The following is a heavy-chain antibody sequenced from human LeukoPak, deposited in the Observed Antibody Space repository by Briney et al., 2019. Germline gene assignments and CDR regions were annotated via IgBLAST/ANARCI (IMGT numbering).Heavy chain of an antibody. CDR1: GGSISSSSYY. V-gene: IGHV4-39*01. J-gene: IGHJ4*02. CDR2: IYYSGST. CDR3: ARLLPPVVVVAATRDY. D-gene: IGHD2-15*01. Sequence: SETLSLTCTVSGGSISSSSYYWGWIRQPPGKGLEWIGSIYYSGSTYYNPSLKSRVTISVDTSKNQFSLKLSSVTAADTAVYYFARLLPPVVVVAATRDYWGQGTLVTVSS.